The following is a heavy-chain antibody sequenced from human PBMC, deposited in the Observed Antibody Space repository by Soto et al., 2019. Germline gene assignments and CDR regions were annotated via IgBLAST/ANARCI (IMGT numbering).Heavy chain of an antibody. V-gene: IGHV4-59*01. CDR3: ARGPYDSSGYAFDY. CDR2: IYYSGST. D-gene: IGHD3-22*01. J-gene: IGHJ4*02. Sequence: PGKGLEWIGYIYYSGSTNYNPSLKSRVTISVDTSKNQFSLKLSSVTAADTAVYYCARGPYDSSGYAFDYWGQGTLVTVSS.